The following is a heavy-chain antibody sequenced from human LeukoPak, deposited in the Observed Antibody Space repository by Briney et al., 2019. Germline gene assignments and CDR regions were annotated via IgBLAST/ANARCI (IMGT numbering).Heavy chain of an antibody. D-gene: IGHD2-21*02. CDR1: GSNFGNYY. Sequence: GGSLRLSCAASGSNFGNYYVSWVRQAPGKGPEWVSGIGNSGDRTFYADSVKGRFTISRDNSKNTLYLQMSGLRAEDTAVYYCATSAHIEVGTAPPPDYWGQGTLVTVTS. J-gene: IGHJ4*02. CDR2: IGNSGDRT. V-gene: IGHV3-23*01. CDR3: ATSAHIEVGTAPPPDY.